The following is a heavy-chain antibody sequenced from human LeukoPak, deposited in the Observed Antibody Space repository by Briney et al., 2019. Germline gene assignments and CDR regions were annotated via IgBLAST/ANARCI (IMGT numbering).Heavy chain of an antibody. J-gene: IGHJ4*02. D-gene: IGHD6-25*01. CDR3: AKRSSGYYFDY. Sequence: GGSLRLSCAASGFTFSTYWMHWVRQAPGKGLEWVSAISGSGSTTYYADSVKGRFTFSRDNSKNTLYLQMNSLRAEDTAIYYCAKRSSGYYFDYWGPGTLVTVSS. CDR2: ISGSGSTT. CDR1: GFTFSTYW. V-gene: IGHV3-23*01.